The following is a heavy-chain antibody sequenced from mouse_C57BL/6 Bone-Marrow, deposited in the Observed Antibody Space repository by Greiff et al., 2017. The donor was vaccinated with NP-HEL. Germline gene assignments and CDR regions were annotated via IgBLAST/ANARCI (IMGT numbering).Heavy chain of an antibody. CDR1: GYSITSGYD. CDR3: ARVYDYDWYFDV. D-gene: IGHD2-4*01. Sequence: EVQGVESGPGMVKPSQSLSLTCTVTGYSITSGYDWHWIRHFPGNKLEWMGYISYSGSTNYNPSLKSRISITHDTSKNHFFLKLNSVTTEDTATYYCARVYDYDWYFDVWGTGTTVTVSS. CDR2: ISYSGST. V-gene: IGHV3-1*01. J-gene: IGHJ1*03.